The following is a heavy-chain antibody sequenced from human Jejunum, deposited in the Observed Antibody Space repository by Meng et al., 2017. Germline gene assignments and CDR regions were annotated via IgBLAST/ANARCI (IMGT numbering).Heavy chain of an antibody. CDR2: RKSDGSSA. V-gene: IGHV3-74*01. J-gene: IGHJ4*02. D-gene: IGHD3-9*01. CDR3: ARDGAGTLSSGHYYFDC. CDR1: GFIFSSYW. Sequence: GESLNISCAASGFIFSSYWMHWVREAPGKGLEWVSRRKSDGSSANYADSVEGRFTISRDNAKNTQFLQMNSLRAEDTAVYYCARDGAGTLSSGHYYFDCWGQG.